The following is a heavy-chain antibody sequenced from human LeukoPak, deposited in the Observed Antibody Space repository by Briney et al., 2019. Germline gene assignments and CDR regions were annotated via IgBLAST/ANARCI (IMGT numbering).Heavy chain of an antibody. D-gene: IGHD3-10*01. CDR3: ARESSGVLGFDY. J-gene: IGHJ4*02. CDR2: IEYSGGSA. V-gene: IGHV3-23*01. Sequence: PGGSLRLSCTVSGFTLSSYEMSWIRQAPGKGLEWVSSIEYSGGSAYYADSVKGRFTISRDDSKNTLYLQLSSLRAEDTAIYYCARESSGVLGFDYWGQGTLVTVSS. CDR1: GFTLSSYE.